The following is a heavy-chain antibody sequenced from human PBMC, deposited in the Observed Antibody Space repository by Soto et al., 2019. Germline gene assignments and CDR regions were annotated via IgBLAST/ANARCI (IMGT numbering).Heavy chain of an antibody. J-gene: IGHJ1*01. Sequence: SETLSLTCTVSGGSVSSGSYYWSWIRQPPGKGLEWIGYIYYSGNTYYNPSLKSRVTISVDTAKNQFSLKLSSVTAADTAVYYCARVLVLVAAPAAGSSQHWCPGTLVTVSS. V-gene: IGHV4-61*01. CDR1: GGSVSSGSYY. CDR2: IYYSGNT. CDR3: ARVLVLVAAPAAGSSQH. D-gene: IGHD2-15*01.